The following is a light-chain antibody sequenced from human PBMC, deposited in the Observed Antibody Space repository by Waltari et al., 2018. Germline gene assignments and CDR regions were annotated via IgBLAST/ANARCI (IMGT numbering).Light chain of an antibody. CDR3: QVWDGSSDHYV. CDR2: DDS. Sequence: SYVLTQPPSVSVAPGQTARITCGGHNIGSESVHWYQQKPGQAPVLFVYDDSDRPSGIPERFSGSNSGNTATLTISRVEAGDEADYYCQVWDGSSDHYVFGTGTTVTVL. V-gene: IGLV3-21*02. J-gene: IGLJ1*01. CDR1: NIGSES.